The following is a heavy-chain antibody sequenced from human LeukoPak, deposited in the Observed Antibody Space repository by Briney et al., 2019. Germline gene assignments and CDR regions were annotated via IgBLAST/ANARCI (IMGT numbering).Heavy chain of an antibody. J-gene: IGHJ4*02. CDR1: GFTFSSYS. CDR3: ANHLACGSTSCPPFDY. Sequence: GGSLRLSCAASGFTFSSYSMSWVRQAPGKGLEWVSSISDNSYWNYYADSVEGRFFISRDNAKNSLYLQMNSLRAEDTAVYYCANHLACGSTSCPPFDYWGQGTLVTVSS. D-gene: IGHD2-2*01. V-gene: IGHV3-21*01. CDR2: ISDNSYWN.